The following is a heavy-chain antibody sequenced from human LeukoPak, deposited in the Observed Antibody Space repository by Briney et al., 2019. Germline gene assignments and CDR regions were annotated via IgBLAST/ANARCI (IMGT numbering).Heavy chain of an antibody. Sequence: SETLSLTCAVRGGSFSGFYWTGIHQSPKKGLEWIGKISHSGTTNYNPSLKSRVTLFLDTSKNQFSLKMRSVTAADTAIYCCARGHVGSYMFYYYYGMDVWGQGTTVTVSS. J-gene: IGHJ6*02. D-gene: IGHD2-2*02. V-gene: IGHV4-34*01. CDR1: GGSFSGFY. CDR3: ARGHVGSYMFYYYYGMDV. CDR2: ISHSGTT.